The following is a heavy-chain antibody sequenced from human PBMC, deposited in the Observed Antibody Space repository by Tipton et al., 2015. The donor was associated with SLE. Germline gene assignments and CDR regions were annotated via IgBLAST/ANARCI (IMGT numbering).Heavy chain of an antibody. J-gene: IGHJ4*02. Sequence: TLSLTCAVYGGSVSGYYWSRIRQPPGKGLEWIGEINHSGSTNYNPALKSRVTISVDTSKNQFSLKLSSVTAADTAVYYCARHYGSRYFDYWGQGTLVTVSS. CDR3: ARHYGSRYFDY. CDR2: INHSGST. D-gene: IGHD1-26*01. V-gene: IGHV4-34*01. CDR1: GGSVSGYY.